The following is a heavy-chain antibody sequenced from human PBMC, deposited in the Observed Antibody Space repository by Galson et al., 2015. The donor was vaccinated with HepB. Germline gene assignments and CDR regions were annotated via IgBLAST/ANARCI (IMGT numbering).Heavy chain of an antibody. CDR3: ARAAYCGGDCYYWYFDL. Sequence: QSGAEVKKPGESLKISCKGSGYSFTSYWIGWVRQMPGKGLERMGIIYPGDSDTRYSPSFQGQVTISADKSISTAYLQWSSLKASDTAMYYCARAAYCGGDCYYWYFDLWGRGTLVTVSS. D-gene: IGHD2-21*02. CDR2: IYPGDSDT. CDR1: GYSFTSYW. J-gene: IGHJ2*01. V-gene: IGHV5-51*03.